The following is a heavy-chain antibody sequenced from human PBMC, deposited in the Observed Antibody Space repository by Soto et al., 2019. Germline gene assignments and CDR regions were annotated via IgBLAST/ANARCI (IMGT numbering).Heavy chain of an antibody. J-gene: IGHJ4*02. CDR2: IKQDGSEK. CDR3: ARDSDYSASDYFDY. V-gene: IGHV3-7*05. D-gene: IGHD4-4*01. CDR1: GFTFSSYW. Sequence: GGSLRLSCAASGFTFSSYWMSWVRQAPGKGLEWVPNIKQDGSEKYYVESVKGRFTISRDNAKNSQYLQMNSLRAEDTAVYYCARDSDYSASDYFDYWGQGTLVTVSS.